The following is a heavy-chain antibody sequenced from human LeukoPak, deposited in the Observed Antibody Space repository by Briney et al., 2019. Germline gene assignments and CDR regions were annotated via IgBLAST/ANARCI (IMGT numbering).Heavy chain of an antibody. J-gene: IGHJ4*02. V-gene: IGHV3-30*04. CDR3: VRQEARSYYYEGLDY. CDR1: GFRFSGYA. Sequence: GRSLRLSCVASGFRFSGYAIHWVRQAPGKGLEWVALISYDGRRKEYAESVKGRFTIDRDNSKNTVFLQMNSLRPDDTAIYFCVRQEARSYYYEGLDYWGQGNLVTVSS. CDR2: ISYDGRRK. D-gene: IGHD3-22*01.